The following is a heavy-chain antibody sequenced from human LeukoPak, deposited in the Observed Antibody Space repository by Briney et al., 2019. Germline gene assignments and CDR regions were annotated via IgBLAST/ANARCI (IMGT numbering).Heavy chain of an antibody. CDR1: GFTVSSNY. J-gene: IGHJ5*02. Sequence: GGSLRLSCAASGFTVSSNYMSWVRQAPGKGLEWVSVIYSGGSTYYADSVKGRFTISRDNSKNTLYLQMNSLRAEDTAVYYCAKGGGYCSGGSCYPPRWFDPWGQGTLVTVSS. CDR2: IYSGGST. V-gene: IGHV3-53*01. CDR3: AKGGGYCSGGSCYPPRWFDP. D-gene: IGHD2-15*01.